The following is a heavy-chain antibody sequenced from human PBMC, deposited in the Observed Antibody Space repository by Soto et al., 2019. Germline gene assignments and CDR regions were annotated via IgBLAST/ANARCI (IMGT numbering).Heavy chain of an antibody. CDR3: ARDTGSYYLVS. V-gene: IGHV4-59*01. CDR2: IHYSGTT. Sequence: QVQLLESGPGLVKPSETLSLTCTIYGGSISSYFWSWIRQPPGKGLEWIGYIHYSGTTVYSPSLKSRVTMSIDTSQNQFTLNLTSVTAADTALYYCARDTGSYYLVSWGQGSLVTVSS. J-gene: IGHJ4*02. D-gene: IGHD1-26*01. CDR1: GGSISSYF.